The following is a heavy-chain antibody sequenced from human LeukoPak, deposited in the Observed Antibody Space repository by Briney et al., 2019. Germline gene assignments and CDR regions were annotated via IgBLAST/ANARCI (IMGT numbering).Heavy chain of an antibody. CDR2: IEKDGSEI. D-gene: IGHD6-19*01. V-gene: IGHV3-7*01. CDR3: AAGAGWLIDW. Sequence: GGSLRLSCAASGFTFSNYWMNWVRQAPRKGMEWVAIIEKDGSEILYVDSVKGRFTISRDNAKNSLYLQMNSLRAEDTAVYYCAAGAGWLIDWWGQGTLVTVSS. J-gene: IGHJ4*02. CDR1: GFTFSNYW.